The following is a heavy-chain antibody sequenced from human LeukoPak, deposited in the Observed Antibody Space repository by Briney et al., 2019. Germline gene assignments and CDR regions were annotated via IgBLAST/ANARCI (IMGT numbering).Heavy chain of an antibody. CDR2: TYFRGST. CDR3: AGLVGVATDNNWFVP. V-gene: IGHV4-59*08. J-gene: IGHJ5*02. CDR1: RCSISSYY. D-gene: IGHD2-21*02. Sequence: KPSETLSLTCSVHRCSISSYYWSSSRQPPGRGLEWIRYTYFRGSTNYSTYLKRRVDIAVDTSKNQFSRKLSSAAAAHTAVYYCAGLVGVATDNNWFVPSGEGSLVAVS.